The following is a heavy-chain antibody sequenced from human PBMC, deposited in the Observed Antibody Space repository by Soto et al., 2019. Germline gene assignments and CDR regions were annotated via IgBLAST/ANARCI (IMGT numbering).Heavy chain of an antibody. D-gene: IGHD3-3*01. Sequence: EVQLVESGGGSVQPGGSLKLSCAASGFTFSGSAMHWVRQASGKGLEWVGRIRSKANSYATAYAASVKGRFTISRDDSKNTAYLQMNSLKTEDTAVYYCTRPHTIFGVVDWFDPWGQGTLVTVSS. V-gene: IGHV3-73*01. CDR3: TRPHTIFGVVDWFDP. J-gene: IGHJ5*02. CDR1: GFTFSGSA. CDR2: IRSKANSYAT.